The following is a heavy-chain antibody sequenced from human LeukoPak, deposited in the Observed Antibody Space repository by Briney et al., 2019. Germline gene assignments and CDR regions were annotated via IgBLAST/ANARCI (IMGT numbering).Heavy chain of an antibody. CDR2: INYSGST. CDR1: GCSIGDYY. V-gene: IGHV4-59*01. D-gene: IGHD2-2*01. J-gene: IGHJ5*01. CDR3: ARQDIIVVPPAANWFDS. Sequence: SETLSLTCPVSGCSIGDYYWSWIGQPPRKGLEWTGYINYSGSTNYNPSLKSRVTISVDTSKNQFSLILSSVTAADTAVYYCARQDIIVVPPAANWFDSWGQGTLVTVSS.